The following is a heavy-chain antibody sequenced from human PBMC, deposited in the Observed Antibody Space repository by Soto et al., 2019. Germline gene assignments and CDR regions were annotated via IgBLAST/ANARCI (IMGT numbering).Heavy chain of an antibody. Sequence: QVQLVESGGGVVQPGRSLRLSCAASGFTFSNYGMHWVRQAPAKGLEWVAVISYDGGKKYYVDSVRGRFTVSRDNSNNTLYLQMNSLRTEDTAVYYCAKSLGGFWSGAAPWGQGTRVTVSA. CDR3: AKSLGGFWSGAAP. D-gene: IGHD3-3*01. CDR1: GFTFSNYG. V-gene: IGHV3-30*18. CDR2: ISYDGGKK. J-gene: IGHJ5*02.